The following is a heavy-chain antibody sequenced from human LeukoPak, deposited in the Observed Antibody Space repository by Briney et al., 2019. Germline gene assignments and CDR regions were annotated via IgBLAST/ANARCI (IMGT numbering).Heavy chain of an antibody. J-gene: IGHJ4*02. Sequence: GRSLRLSCAASGFTFSSYAMHWVRQAPGKGLEWVAVISYDGSNKYYADSVKGRFTISRDNSKNTLYLQMNSLRAEDTAVYYCARDRDYYDSSGYYSAFDYWGQGTLVTVSS. D-gene: IGHD3-22*01. CDR3: ARDRDYYDSSGYYSAFDY. CDR2: ISYDGSNK. CDR1: GFTFSSYA. V-gene: IGHV3-30*04.